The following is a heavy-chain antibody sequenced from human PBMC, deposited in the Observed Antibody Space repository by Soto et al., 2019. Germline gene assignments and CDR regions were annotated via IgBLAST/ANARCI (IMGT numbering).Heavy chain of an antibody. J-gene: IGHJ4*02. CDR3: ASRNYDILTGYYY. CDR1: GGTFSSYT. CDR2: IIPILGIA. V-gene: IGHV1-69*02. D-gene: IGHD3-9*01. Sequence: SVKVSCKASGGTFSSYTISWVRQAPGQGLEWMGRIIPILGIANYAQKFQGRVTITADKSTSTAYMELSSLRSEDTAVYYCASRNYDILTGYYYWGQGTLVTVS.